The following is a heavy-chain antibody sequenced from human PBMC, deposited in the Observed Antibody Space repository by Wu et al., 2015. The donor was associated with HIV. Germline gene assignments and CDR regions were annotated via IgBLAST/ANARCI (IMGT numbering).Heavy chain of an antibody. Sequence: QVHLVQSGAEVKKPGASVKVSCKVSGNTLTDVSIHWVRQAPGKGLEWMGGHDPEDLGTIYAQKFQGRVTMTEDTSTETAYMELSSLKSEDTAVYYCARRLILAGSAFDIWGQGTLVTVSS. CDR3: ARRLILAGSAFDI. D-gene: IGHD2-15*01. J-gene: IGHJ3*02. CDR2: HDPEDLGT. CDR1: GNTLTDVS. V-gene: IGHV1-24*01.